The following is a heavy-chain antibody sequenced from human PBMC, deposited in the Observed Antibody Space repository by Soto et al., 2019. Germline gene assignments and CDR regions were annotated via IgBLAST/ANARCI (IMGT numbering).Heavy chain of an antibody. D-gene: IGHD1-26*01. CDR2: ISGDGGST. CDR3: AKLVDYDY. Sequence: GSLRLSCAASGLTFSNYAMSWVRQAPGKGLEWVSTISGDGGSTYYADSVKGRFTISRDNSKYTLYLQMNSLRVEDTALFYCAKLVDYDYRGQGTLVTVSS. V-gene: IGHV3-23*01. CDR1: GLTFSNYA. J-gene: IGHJ4*02.